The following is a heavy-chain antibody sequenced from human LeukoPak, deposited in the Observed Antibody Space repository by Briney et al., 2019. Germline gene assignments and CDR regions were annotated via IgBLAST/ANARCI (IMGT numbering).Heavy chain of an antibody. CDR2: IKQDGSEK. D-gene: IGHD2-15*01. J-gene: IGHJ4*02. CDR1: GFTFSNYW. V-gene: IGHV3-7*01. Sequence: GGSLRLSCAASGFTFSNYWMSWVRQAPGKGLEWVANIKQDGSEKYYVDSVKGRFTISRDNAKNSLYLQMNSLRAEDTAVYYCARGDIVVVVAATNPDYWGQGTLSPSPQ. CDR3: ARGDIVVVVAATNPDY.